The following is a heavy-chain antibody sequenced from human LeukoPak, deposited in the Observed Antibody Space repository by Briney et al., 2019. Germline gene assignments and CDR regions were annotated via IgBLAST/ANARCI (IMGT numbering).Heavy chain of an antibody. CDR3: AVGLYDSSGYYYPDY. D-gene: IGHD3-22*01. Sequence: ASVKVSCKVSGYTLTELSMHWVRQAPGKGLEWMGGFDPEDGETIYAQKFQGRVTMTEDTSTDTAYMELSSLRSEDTAVYYCAVGLYDSSGYYYPDYWGQGTLVTVSS. CDR2: FDPEDGET. V-gene: IGHV1-24*01. CDR1: GYTLTELS. J-gene: IGHJ4*02.